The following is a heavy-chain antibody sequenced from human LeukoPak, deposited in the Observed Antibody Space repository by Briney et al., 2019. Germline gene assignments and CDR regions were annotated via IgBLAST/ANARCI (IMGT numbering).Heavy chain of an antibody. Sequence: PSETLSLTCTVSGYSISSGYYWGWIRQPPGKGLEWIGSIYHSGSTYYNPSLKSRVTISVDTSKNQFSLKLSSVTAADTAVYYCARGPPYGDYLFDYWGQETLVTVSS. V-gene: IGHV4-38-2*02. CDR3: ARGPPYGDYLFDY. J-gene: IGHJ4*02. CDR1: GYSISSGYY. CDR2: IYHSGST. D-gene: IGHD4-17*01.